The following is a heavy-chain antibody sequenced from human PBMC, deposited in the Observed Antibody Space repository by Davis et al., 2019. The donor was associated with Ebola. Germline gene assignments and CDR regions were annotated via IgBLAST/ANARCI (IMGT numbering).Heavy chain of an antibody. CDR3: ARRSDSSGYYYFDY. V-gene: IGHV4-39*01. D-gene: IGHD3-22*01. J-gene: IGHJ4*02. CDR1: GGSISSSSYY. CDR2: IYYSGST. Sequence: PSETLSLTCTVSGGSISSSSYYWGWIRQPPGKGLEWIGSIYYSGSTYYNPSLKRRVTISVDTSKNQFSLKLSSVTAADTAVYYCARRSDSSGYYYFDYWGQGTLVTVSS.